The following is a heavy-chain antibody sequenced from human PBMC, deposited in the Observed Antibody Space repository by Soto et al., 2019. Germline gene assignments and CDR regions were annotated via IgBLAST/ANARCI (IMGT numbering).Heavy chain of an antibody. V-gene: IGHV1-18*01. CDR2: INTYNGMT. D-gene: IGHD5-12*01. CDR1: GYTFINYH. J-gene: IGHJ4*02. CDR3: AKSPRGEMATN. Sequence: QVQLVQSGGEVKKPGASVTVSCKASGYTFINYHITWVRQAPGHGLEWMAWINTYNGMTDYAQRFQGRFTITRDTCTRTAYMERRNLGSDDTAVYFCAKSPRGEMATNWGQGTLVTVSS.